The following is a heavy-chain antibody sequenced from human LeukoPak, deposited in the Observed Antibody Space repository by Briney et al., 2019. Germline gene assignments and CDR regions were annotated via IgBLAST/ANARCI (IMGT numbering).Heavy chain of an antibody. V-gene: IGHV1-69*05. CDR2: IIPIFGTA. CDR3: ARSSSVTIPGYYFDY. J-gene: IGHJ4*02. CDR1: GGTFSSYA. Sequence: SVKVSCKASGGTFSSYAISWVRQAPGQGLEWMGGIIPIFGTANYAQKLQGRVTLTTDTSTSTAYMELRSLRSDDTAVYYCARSSSVTIPGYYFDYWGQGTLVTVSS. D-gene: IGHD2-21*01.